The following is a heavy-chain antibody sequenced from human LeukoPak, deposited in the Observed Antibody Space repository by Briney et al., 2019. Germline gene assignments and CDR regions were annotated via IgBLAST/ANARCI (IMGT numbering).Heavy chain of an antibody. V-gene: IGHV4-34*01. CDR3: ARYGGNVVVPAVLDY. CDR1: GGSFSGYY. J-gene: IGHJ4*02. Sequence: SETLSLTCAVYGGSFSGYYWSWIRQPPGKGLEWIGEINHSGSTNYNPSLKSRVTISVDTSKNQFSLKLSSVTAADTAVHYCARYGGNVVVPAVLDYWGQGTLVTVSS. CDR2: INHSGST. D-gene: IGHD2-2*01.